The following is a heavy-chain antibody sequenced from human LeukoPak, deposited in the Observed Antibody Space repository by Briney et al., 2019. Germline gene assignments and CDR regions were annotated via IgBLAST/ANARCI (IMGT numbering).Heavy chain of an antibody. Sequence: SETLSLTCTVSGGSISSSSYYWGWIRQPQGKGLVGLGSIYYSGSTYYNPSLKSRVTISVDTSKNQFSLKLSSVTAADTAVYYCARRGYCSGGSCYSEVGDAFDIWGQGTMVTVSS. D-gene: IGHD2-15*01. CDR2: IYYSGST. J-gene: IGHJ3*02. V-gene: IGHV4-39*01. CDR3: ARRGYCSGGSCYSEVGDAFDI. CDR1: GGSISSSSYY.